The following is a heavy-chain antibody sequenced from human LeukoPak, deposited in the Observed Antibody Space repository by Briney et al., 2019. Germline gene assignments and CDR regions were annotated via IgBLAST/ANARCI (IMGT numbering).Heavy chain of an antibody. V-gene: IGHV4-34*01. Sequence: SETLSLTCAFYGASFSGYYWRWIRQPPGKGLEWIGEINHSGITTYNPSLKSRVTISVDTSKKQFSLNLNSVTAADTAVYYCAISHKWLLLDYWGQGTLVTVSS. CDR1: GASFSGYY. CDR2: INHSGIT. D-gene: IGHD2-15*01. CDR3: AISHKWLLLDY. J-gene: IGHJ4*02.